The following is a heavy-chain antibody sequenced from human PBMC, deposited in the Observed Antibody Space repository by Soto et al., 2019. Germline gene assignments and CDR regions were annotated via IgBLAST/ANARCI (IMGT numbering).Heavy chain of an antibody. D-gene: IGHD6-13*01. CDR1: GGSISSGGYS. Sequence: PSETLSLTCTVSGGSISSGGYSWSWIRQPPGKGLEWNGYIYHSGSTYYNPSLKSRVTVSVDRSKNQFSLKLSSVTAADTAVYYCARGNRIAVDYWGQGTLVTVSS. V-gene: IGHV4-30-2*01. J-gene: IGHJ4*02. CDR2: IYHSGST. CDR3: ARGNRIAVDY.